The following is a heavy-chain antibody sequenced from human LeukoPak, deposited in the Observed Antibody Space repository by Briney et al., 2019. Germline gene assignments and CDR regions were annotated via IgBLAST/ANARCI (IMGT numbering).Heavy chain of an antibody. CDR3: ARGASGYSYG. Sequence: PSETLSFTCTVSGGSISSYYWSWLRQPPGQGLEWIGYIYYSGSTNYNHSLKSRVTISRDTSKNQFSLNLSAVTAADAAVYYCARGASGYSYGWGQGTLVTVSS. J-gene: IGHJ4*02. D-gene: IGHD5-18*01. CDR1: GGSISSYY. CDR2: IYYSGST. V-gene: IGHV4-59*01.